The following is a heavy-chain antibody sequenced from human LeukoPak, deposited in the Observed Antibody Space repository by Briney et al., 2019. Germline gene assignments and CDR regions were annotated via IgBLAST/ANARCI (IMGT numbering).Heavy chain of an antibody. CDR2: INPSGGST. Sequence: ASVKVSCKASGYTFTTYYMHWVRQAPGQGLEWMGIINPSGGSTIYAQKFQGRVTMTRDMSTSTVYMELSSLRSEDTAVYYCAKSNGYGLIDIWGQGTMVTVSS. V-gene: IGHV1-46*01. D-gene: IGHD3-22*01. CDR3: AKSNGYGLIDI. CDR1: GYTFTTYY. J-gene: IGHJ3*02.